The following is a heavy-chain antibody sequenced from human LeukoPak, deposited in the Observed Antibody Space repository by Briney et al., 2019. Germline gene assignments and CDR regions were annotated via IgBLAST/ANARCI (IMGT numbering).Heavy chain of an antibody. Sequence: PSETLSLTCTVSGGSISSGGYYWSWIREHPGKGLEWIGYIYYSGSTYYNPSLKSRVTISVDTSKNQFSLKLSSVTAADTAVYYCARAGGFFSPFGYWGQGTLVTVSS. CDR2: IYYSGST. V-gene: IGHV4-31*03. CDR1: GGSISSGGYY. J-gene: IGHJ4*02. D-gene: IGHD3-16*01. CDR3: ARAGGFFSPFGY.